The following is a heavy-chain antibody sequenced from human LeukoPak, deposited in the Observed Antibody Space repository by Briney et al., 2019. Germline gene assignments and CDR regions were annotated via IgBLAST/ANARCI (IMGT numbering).Heavy chain of an antibody. V-gene: IGHV1-69*13. CDR3: ASDGKMSGYYYVAAEYFQH. CDR2: IIPIFGTA. J-gene: IGHJ1*01. Sequence: ASVKVSCKASGGTFSSYSISWVRQAPGQGLEWMGSIIPIFGTASYAQQFQGRVTITADESTRTVYMDVSSLRSEDTAVYYCASDGKMSGYYYVAAEYFQHWGQGTLVTVSS. D-gene: IGHD3-22*01. CDR1: GGTFSSYS.